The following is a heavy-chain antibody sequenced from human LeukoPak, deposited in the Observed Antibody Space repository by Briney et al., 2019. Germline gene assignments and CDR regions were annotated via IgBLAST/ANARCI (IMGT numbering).Heavy chain of an antibody. CDR2: ISSSSTYI. D-gene: IGHD3-9*01. Sequence: KPGGSLRLSYAASGFTFSSYSVNWVRQAPGKGLEWVSSISSSSTYIYYADSVKGRFTISRDNAKNSLYLQMDSLRAEDTAVYYCARVFNTGYPFDYWGQGTLVTVSS. CDR3: ARVFNTGYPFDY. J-gene: IGHJ4*02. V-gene: IGHV3-21*01. CDR1: GFTFSSYS.